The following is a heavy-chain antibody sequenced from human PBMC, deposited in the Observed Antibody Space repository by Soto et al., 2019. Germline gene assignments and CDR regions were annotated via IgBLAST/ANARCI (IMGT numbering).Heavy chain of an antibody. D-gene: IGHD2-21*02. Sequence: GGSLRLSCAASGFTFSSYAMHWVRQAPGKGLEWVAVISYDGSNKYYADSVKGRFTISRDNSKNTLYLQMNSLRAEDTAVYYCASCDYYVLWYFDYWGQGTLVTVS. CDR2: ISYDGSNK. J-gene: IGHJ4*02. V-gene: IGHV3-30-3*01. CDR1: GFTFSSYA. CDR3: ASCDYYVLWYFDY.